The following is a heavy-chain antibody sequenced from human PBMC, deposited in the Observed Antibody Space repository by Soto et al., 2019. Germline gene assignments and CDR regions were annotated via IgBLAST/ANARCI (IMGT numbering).Heavy chain of an antibody. CDR2: IYPGDSDT. V-gene: IGHV5-51*01. CDR3: ARRAVDPYYYILTVPGWASVGVFNI. J-gene: IGHJ3*02. Sequence: GESLKISCKGSGYSSTSYWIGLVRQMPGKGLEWMGIIYPGDSDTRYSPSFQGQVTISADKSISTAYLQWSSLKASDTTMYYCARRAVDPYYYILTVPGWASVGVFNIWGQGTMVTVSS. CDR1: GYSSTSYW. D-gene: IGHD3-9*01.